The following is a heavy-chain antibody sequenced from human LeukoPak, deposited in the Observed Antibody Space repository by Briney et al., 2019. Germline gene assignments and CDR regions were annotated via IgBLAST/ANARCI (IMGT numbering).Heavy chain of an antibody. Sequence: SETLSLTCTVSGGSISSYYWSWFRQPPGKGLEGIGYIYYSGSTNYNPSLKSRVTISVDTSKNQFSLKLSSVTAADTAVYYCARTVAGTWLWFDPWGQGTLVTVSS. CDR1: GGSISSYY. V-gene: IGHV4-59*01. D-gene: IGHD6-19*01. CDR2: IYYSGST. CDR3: ARTVAGTWLWFDP. J-gene: IGHJ5*02.